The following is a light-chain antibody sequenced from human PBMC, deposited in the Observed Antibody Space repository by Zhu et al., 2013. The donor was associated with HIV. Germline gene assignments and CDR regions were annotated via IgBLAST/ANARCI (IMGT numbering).Light chain of an antibody. J-gene: IGKJ5*01. CDR2: DTS. CDR3: QQYGDSPIT. V-gene: IGKV3-11*01. CDR1: QTVSKY. Sequence: EIVLTQSPDTLSLSPGERATLSCRANQTVSKYLAWFQQKGGQAPRLLIYDTSNRATGIPARFRGSGSGTDFTLTISRLQPDDFAVYYCQQYGDSPITFGQGTRLQIK.